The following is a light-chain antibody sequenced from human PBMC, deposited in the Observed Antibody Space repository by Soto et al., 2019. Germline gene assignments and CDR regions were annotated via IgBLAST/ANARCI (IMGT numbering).Light chain of an antibody. CDR1: QGISSW. CDR2: PSS. J-gene: IGKJ3*01. V-gene: IGKV1-12*01. CDR3: KQAKTFPVT. Sequence: DIQMTQSPSSVSASVGDTVTITCRASQGISSWLAWYQQKPGQAPRSLIYPSSSLQSGVPSRFSGSGSGTDFTLTITNLQPEDFATYYCKQAKTFPVTFGPGTKVVIK.